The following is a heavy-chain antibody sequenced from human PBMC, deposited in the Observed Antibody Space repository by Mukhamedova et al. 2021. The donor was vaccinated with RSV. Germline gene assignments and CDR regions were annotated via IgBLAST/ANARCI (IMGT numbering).Heavy chain of an antibody. V-gene: IGHV4-4*02. CDR2: IYHSGTT. Sequence: NWWSWVRQPPGKGLEWIGEIYHSGTTNYNPSLKSRVTISVDKSKKQFSLKLRSVTAADTAVYYCASWTYTYGLDYWGQGTLVTVS. CDR1: NW. D-gene: IGHD5-18*01. J-gene: IGHJ4*02. CDR3: ASWTYTYGLDY.